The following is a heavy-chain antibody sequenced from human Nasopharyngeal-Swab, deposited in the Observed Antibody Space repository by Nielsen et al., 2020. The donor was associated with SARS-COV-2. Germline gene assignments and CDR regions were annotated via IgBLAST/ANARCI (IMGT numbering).Heavy chain of an antibody. Sequence: GGSLRLSCAASGFTFSSYGMHWVRQAPGKGLEWVAVISYDGSNKYYADSVKGRFTISRDNSKNTLYLQMNSLRAEDTAVYYCAKELTDTQRITMIVVGGGYFDYWGQGTLVTASS. CDR1: GFTFSSYG. CDR3: AKELTDTQRITMIVVGGGYFDY. CDR2: ISYDGSNK. V-gene: IGHV3-30*18. J-gene: IGHJ4*02. D-gene: IGHD3-22*01.